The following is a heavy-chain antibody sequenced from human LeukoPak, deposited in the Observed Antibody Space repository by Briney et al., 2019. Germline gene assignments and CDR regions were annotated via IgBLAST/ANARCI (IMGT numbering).Heavy chain of an antibody. CDR3: ASLWDWFDP. D-gene: IGHD7-27*01. Sequence: PPETLSLTCAVYGGSFSGYYWSWIRQPPGKGLEWIGEINHSGSTNYNPSLKSRVTISVDTSKNQFSLKLSSVTAADTAVYYCASLWDWFDPWGQGTLVTVSS. CDR1: GGSFSGYY. V-gene: IGHV4-34*01. CDR2: INHSGST. J-gene: IGHJ5*02.